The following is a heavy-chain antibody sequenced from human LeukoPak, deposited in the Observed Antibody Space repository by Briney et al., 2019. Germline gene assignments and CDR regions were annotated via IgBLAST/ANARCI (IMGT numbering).Heavy chain of an antibody. J-gene: IGHJ6*02. CDR1: GFTFSSYG. CDR2: IWYDGSNK. CDR3: ARDVRGNSYYYYGMDV. V-gene: IGHV3-33*01. D-gene: IGHD4-23*01. Sequence: PGGSLRLSCAASGFTFSSYGMHWVRQAPGKGLEWVAVIWYDGSNKYYADSVKGRFTISRDNSKNTLYLQMNSLRAEDTAVYYCARDVRGNSYYYYGMDVWGQGTTVTVSS.